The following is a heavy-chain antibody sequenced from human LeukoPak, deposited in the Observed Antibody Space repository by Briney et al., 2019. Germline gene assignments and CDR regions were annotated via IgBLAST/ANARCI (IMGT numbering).Heavy chain of an antibody. V-gene: IGHV4-39*07. J-gene: IGHJ4*02. CDR3: ARERWLQFNY. D-gene: IGHD5-24*01. CDR2: IYYSGST. Sequence: SETLSLTCTVSGGSISSSSYYWGWIRQPPGKGLEWIGSIYYSGSTYYNPSLKSRVTISVDTSKNQFSLKLSSVTAADTAVYYCARERWLQFNYWGQGTLVTVSS. CDR1: GGSISSSSYY.